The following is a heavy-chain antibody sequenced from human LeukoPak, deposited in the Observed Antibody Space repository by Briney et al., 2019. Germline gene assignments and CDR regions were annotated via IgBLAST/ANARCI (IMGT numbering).Heavy chain of an antibody. V-gene: IGHV4-59*04. Sequence: PSETLSLTCTVSGGSISSYYWSWIRQPPGKGLEWIGSIYYSGSTYYNPSLKSRVTISVDTSKNQFSLKLSSVTAADTAVYYCAGDFWSGYYFRDWGQGTLVTVSS. J-gene: IGHJ4*02. CDR1: GGSISSYY. CDR3: AGDFWSGYYFRD. D-gene: IGHD3-3*01. CDR2: IYYSGST.